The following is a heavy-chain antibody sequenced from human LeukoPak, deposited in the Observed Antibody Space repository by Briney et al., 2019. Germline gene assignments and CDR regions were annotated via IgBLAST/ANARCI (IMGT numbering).Heavy chain of an antibody. J-gene: IGHJ4*02. CDR3: ARDCPSGYFDY. CDR2: IYHSGST. V-gene: IGHV4-38-2*02. D-gene: IGHD3-10*01. Sequence: SETLSLTCTVSGYSISSGYYWGWIRQPPGKGLEWIGSIYHSGSTYYNPSLKSRVTISVDTSKNQFSLKLSSVTAADTAVYYCARDCPSGYFDYWGQGTLVTVSS. CDR1: GYSISSGYY.